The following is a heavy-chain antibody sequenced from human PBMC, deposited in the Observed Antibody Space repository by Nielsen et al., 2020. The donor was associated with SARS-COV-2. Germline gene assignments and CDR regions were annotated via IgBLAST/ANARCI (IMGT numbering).Heavy chain of an antibody. V-gene: IGHV3-48*03. D-gene: IGHD1-26*01. CDR3: AKISGSQRHYFDF. J-gene: IGHJ4*02. CDR2: ISSSGSTI. Sequence: GESLKISCAASGFTFSSYEMNWVRQAPGKGLEWVSYISSSGSTIYYADSVKGRFTISRDNSKNTLYLQLNSLRAEDTAVFYCAKISGSQRHYFDFWGQGALVTVSS. CDR1: GFTFSSYE.